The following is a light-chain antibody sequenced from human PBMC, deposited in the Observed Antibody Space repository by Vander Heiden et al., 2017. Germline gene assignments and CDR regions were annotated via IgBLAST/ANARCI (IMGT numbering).Light chain of an antibody. J-gene: IGLJ2*01. Sequence: QTVVTQEPSLSVSPGGTVPLTCASSAGAATRGNFPNWFQQKPGKVPRELVYSTTNNRAGTPARYTGSRRGDKAALTLSGVQPEDEADYYCRLYYGSAVIFGGGTRLTVL. CDR2: STT. CDR3: RLYYGSAVI. V-gene: IGLV7-43*01. CDR1: AGAATRGNF.